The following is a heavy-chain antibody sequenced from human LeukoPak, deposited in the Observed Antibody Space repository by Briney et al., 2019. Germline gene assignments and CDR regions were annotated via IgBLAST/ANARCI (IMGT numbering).Heavy chain of an antibody. Sequence: KESGPALVKPTQTLTLTCTFSGFSLRTRGMRVSWIRQPPGKALEWLARIDWDDDKFYSTSLKTRLTISKDTSKNQVVLTMTNMDPVGTATYYCASYRNDAFDIWGQGTMVTVSS. V-gene: IGHV2-70*04. D-gene: IGHD5-18*01. CDR2: IDWDDDK. J-gene: IGHJ3*02. CDR3: ASYRNDAFDI. CDR1: GFSLRTRGMR.